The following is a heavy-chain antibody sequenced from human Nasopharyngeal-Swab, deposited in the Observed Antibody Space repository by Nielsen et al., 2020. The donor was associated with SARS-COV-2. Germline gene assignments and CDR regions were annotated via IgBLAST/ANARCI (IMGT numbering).Heavy chain of an antibody. D-gene: IGHD4-17*01. J-gene: IGHJ4*02. Sequence: WIREPPGKGLEWIGYIYYSGSTYYNPSLKSRVTISVDTSKNQFSLKLGSVTASYTAVYYCASLGGDYGDYRDYWGQGTLVTVSS. CDR2: IYYSGST. CDR3: ASLGGDYGDYRDY. V-gene: IGHV4-30-4*07.